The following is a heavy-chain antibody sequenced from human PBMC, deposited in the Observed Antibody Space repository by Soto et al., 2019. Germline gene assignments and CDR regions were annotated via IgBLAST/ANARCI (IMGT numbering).Heavy chain of an antibody. Sequence: GGSLRLSCAASGFTFSSYGMHWVRQAPGKGLEWVAVISYDGSNKYYADSVKGRFTISRDNSKNTLYLQMNSLRAEDTAVYYCAKDDAYGDLPYWGQGTLVTVSS. CDR1: GFTFSSYG. CDR2: ISYDGSNK. J-gene: IGHJ4*02. CDR3: AKDDAYGDLPY. V-gene: IGHV3-30*18. D-gene: IGHD4-17*01.